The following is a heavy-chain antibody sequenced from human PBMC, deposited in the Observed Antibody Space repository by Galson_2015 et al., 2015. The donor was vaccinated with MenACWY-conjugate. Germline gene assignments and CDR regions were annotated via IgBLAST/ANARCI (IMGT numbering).Heavy chain of an antibody. D-gene: IGHD3/OR15-3a*01. J-gene: IGHJ6*02. Sequence: SLRLSCAASGFTFSDSAIHWVRQAPGKGLEWVAVISYDGSNKYYADSVKGRFTISREDSINTLYLQMNSLRPEDTGVYFCAKDRPPRGLTRFYYGMDVWGLGTTVTVSS. CDR3: AKDRPPRGLTRFYYGMDV. CDR1: GFTFSDSA. CDR2: ISYDGSNK. V-gene: IGHV3-30*04.